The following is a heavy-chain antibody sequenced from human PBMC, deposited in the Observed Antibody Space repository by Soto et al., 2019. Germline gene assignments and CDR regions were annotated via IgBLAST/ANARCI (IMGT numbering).Heavy chain of an antibody. D-gene: IGHD1-26*01. V-gene: IGHV4-31*03. J-gene: IGHJ5*02. Sequence: QVQLQESGPGLVKPSQTLSLTGTVSVGSISSGGYYWSWTRHHPGKGLEWIGYIYYSGTTYYNPSLKSGATIAVDRSMTESPLKRRALKPPGTAVDYCARVGRINWFSPWGQGSLVTVAS. CDR2: IYYSGTT. CDR3: ARVGRINWFSP. CDR1: VGSISSGGYY.